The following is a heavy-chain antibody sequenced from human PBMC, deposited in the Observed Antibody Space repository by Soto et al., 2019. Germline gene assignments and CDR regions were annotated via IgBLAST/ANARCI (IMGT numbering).Heavy chain of an antibody. Sequence: GESLKISCKGSGYSFTSCWIGWVRQMPGKGLEWMGIIYPGDSDTRYSPSFQGQVTISADKSISTAYLQWSSLKASDTAMYYCASARAWSGYYTPYYYYGMDVWGQGTTVTVSS. CDR3: ASARAWSGYYTPYYYYGMDV. V-gene: IGHV5-51*01. D-gene: IGHD3-3*01. CDR2: IYPGDSDT. J-gene: IGHJ6*02. CDR1: GYSFTSCW.